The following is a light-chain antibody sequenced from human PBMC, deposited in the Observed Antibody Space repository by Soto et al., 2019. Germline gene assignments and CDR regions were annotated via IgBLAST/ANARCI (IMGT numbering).Light chain of an antibody. CDR1: SSDVGAYNF. Sequence: SALTQPASVSGSPGQSITISCTGTSSDVGAYNFVSWHQQHPGKAPKLMIYNVYDRPSGISYRFSGSKSGNTASLTTSGLQGEDEADYYCSAYTVSRTYVFGTGTKVTVL. CDR2: NVY. J-gene: IGLJ1*01. V-gene: IGLV2-14*03. CDR3: SAYTVSRTYV.